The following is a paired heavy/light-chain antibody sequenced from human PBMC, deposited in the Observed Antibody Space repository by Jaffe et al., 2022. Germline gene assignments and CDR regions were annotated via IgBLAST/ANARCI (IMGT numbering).Heavy chain of an antibody. J-gene: IGHJ4*02. CDR2: ISTHNDDT. CDR1: GYTFSSYG. V-gene: IGHV1-18*01. Sequence: VQLVQSGADVKEPGASVKVSCKASGYTFSSYGINWVRQAPGQGLEWMGWISTHNDDTYYAQRLQGRVTMTTDTSTRTVYMELRSLRSDDTAMYYCATYNYNDRSFDYWGQGTLVTVSS. D-gene: IGHD1-20*01. CDR3: ATYNYNDRSFDY.
Light chain of an antibody. CDR2: GVS. Sequence: ILLTQSPATLSVSPGERATLSCRASQSVNSLLAWYQQKPGLGPRLLIYGVSTRATGIPDRFSGSGSTTEFTLTISSLQTEDFAVYVCQQYHKWPLTFGQGTRLEIK. CDR3: QQYHKWPLT. CDR1: QSVNSL. J-gene: IGKJ5*01. V-gene: IGKV3-15*01.